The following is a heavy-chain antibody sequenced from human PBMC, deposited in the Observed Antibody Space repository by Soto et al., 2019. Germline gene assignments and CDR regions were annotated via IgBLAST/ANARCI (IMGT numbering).Heavy chain of an antibody. D-gene: IGHD3-22*01. J-gene: IGHJ4*02. CDR3: AKDPYYYDSSGYYSGDVDY. CDR2: ISGSGGST. V-gene: IGHV3-23*01. Sequence: PGGSLRLSCAASGFTFSSYAMSWVRQAPGKGLEWVSAISGSGGSTYYADSVKGRFTISRDNSKNTLYLQMNSLRAEDTAVYYRAKDPYYYDSSGYYSGDVDYWGQGTLVTVSS. CDR1: GFTFSSYA.